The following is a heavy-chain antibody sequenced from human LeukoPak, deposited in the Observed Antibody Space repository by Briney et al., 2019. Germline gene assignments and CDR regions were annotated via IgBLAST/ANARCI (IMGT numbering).Heavy chain of an antibody. CDR2: ISWNSGSI. Sequence: PGRSLRLSCAASGFTFDDYAMLWVRQAPGKGLEWVSGISWNSGSIGYADSVKGRFTISRDNAKNSLYLQMNSLRAEDTALYYCAKDIVVVPAAGMDVWGQGTTVTVSS. V-gene: IGHV3-9*01. CDR3: AKDIVVVPAAGMDV. CDR1: GFTFDDYA. D-gene: IGHD2-2*01. J-gene: IGHJ6*02.